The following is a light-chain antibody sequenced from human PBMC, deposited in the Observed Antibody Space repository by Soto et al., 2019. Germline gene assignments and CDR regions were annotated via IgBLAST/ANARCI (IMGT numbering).Light chain of an antibody. CDR2: EVR. V-gene: IGLV2-14*01. CDR3: SSYTSISTVV. J-gene: IGLJ3*02. CDR1: SNDVGGFNY. Sequence: QSGLTQPASVSWSPGQSITISCTGTSNDVGGFNYVSWYQQHPGNVPKLLIYEVRNRPSGVSPRFSGSRSGNTASLIISGLQAEDEADYYCSSYTSISTVVFGGGTKLTVL.